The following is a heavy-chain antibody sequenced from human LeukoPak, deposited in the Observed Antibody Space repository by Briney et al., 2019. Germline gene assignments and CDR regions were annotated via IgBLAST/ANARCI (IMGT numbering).Heavy chain of an antibody. CDR2: IYYSGST. CDR1: GGSISSGGYY. Sequence: PSQTLSLTCTVSGGSISSGGYYWSWLRQHPGKGLEWIGYIYYSGSTYYNPSLKSRVTISVDTSKNQFSLKLSSVTAADTAVYYCARDDYGDDEAFDIWGQGTMVTVSS. J-gene: IGHJ3*02. D-gene: IGHD4-17*01. V-gene: IGHV4-31*03. CDR3: ARDDYGDDEAFDI.